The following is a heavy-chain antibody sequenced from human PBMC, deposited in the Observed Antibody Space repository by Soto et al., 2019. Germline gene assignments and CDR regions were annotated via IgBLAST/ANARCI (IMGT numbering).Heavy chain of an antibody. J-gene: IGHJ4*02. D-gene: IGHD2-21*01. CDR1: GFTLSTYA. Sequence: EVQLLESGGGLVQPGGSLRLSCAASGFTLSTYAMTWVRQAPGKGLECVSGIVGSGDEIHYADSVKGWFTISKDISKNTLYLQMNSLRADDTAVYYCAKDAVYNDGLWLMDHWGQGTLVTVSS. V-gene: IGHV3-23*01. CDR3: AKDAVYNDGLWLMDH. CDR2: IVGSGDEI.